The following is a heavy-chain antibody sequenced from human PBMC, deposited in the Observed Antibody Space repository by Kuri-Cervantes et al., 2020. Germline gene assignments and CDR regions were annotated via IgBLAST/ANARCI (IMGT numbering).Heavy chain of an antibody. Sequence: SETLSLTCTVSGGSINTYYWNWIRQPAGKTLEWIGRIDTSGNTNYNSSLKSRVTTSVDKSKSQFSLRLSSVTAADTAVYYCARDRLNSYIYQPFYYMDVRGTGTTVTVSS. V-gene: IGHV4-4*07. CDR2: IDTSGNT. J-gene: IGHJ6*03. CDR1: GGSINTYY. D-gene: IGHD2-2*01. CDR3: ARDRLNSYIYQPFYYMDV.